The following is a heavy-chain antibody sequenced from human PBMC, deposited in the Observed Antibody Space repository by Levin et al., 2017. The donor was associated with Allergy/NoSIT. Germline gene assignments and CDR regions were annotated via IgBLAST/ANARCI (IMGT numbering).Heavy chain of an antibody. CDR1: GFTFNNHR. Sequence: GSLRLSCAASGFTFNNHRMHWVRQAPGKGLEWVALISYDGDVKYYADSVKGRFTISRDNSRKILYLHMNSLRGEDTAVYYCARGDGYNPHDRFFANWGQGTLVTVSS. CDR3: ARGDGYNPHDRFFAN. J-gene: IGHJ4*02. V-gene: IGHV3-30*04. CDR2: ISYDGDVK. D-gene: IGHD5-24*01.